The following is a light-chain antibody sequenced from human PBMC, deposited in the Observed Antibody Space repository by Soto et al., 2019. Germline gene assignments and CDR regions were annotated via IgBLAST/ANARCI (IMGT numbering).Light chain of an antibody. Sequence: MTQSPDTLSVSLEERATLSCRASQSLRSSLAWYQQKPGQAPRLLIYDASTRATGIPARFSGSGSGTDFTLTISSLQPDDFATYYCQHYNSYGTFGQGTKVDI. J-gene: IGKJ1*01. CDR2: DAS. V-gene: IGKV3-15*01. CDR3: QHYNSYGT. CDR1: QSLRSS.